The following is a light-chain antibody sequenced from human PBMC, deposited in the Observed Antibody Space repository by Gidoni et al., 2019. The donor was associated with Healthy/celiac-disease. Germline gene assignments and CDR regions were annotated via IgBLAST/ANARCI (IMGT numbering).Light chain of an antibody. J-gene: IGKJ2*01. Sequence: DIQMTQSPSSLSASVGDRVTITCQASQAIRNYLNWYQQQAGKAPKLLIYDASNLQTGVPSRFSGSGSGTAFTFAILSLQPEDIATYYCQQYDNLPYTFGQETKLEIK. CDR1: QAIRNY. CDR3: QQYDNLPYT. V-gene: IGKV1-33*01. CDR2: DAS.